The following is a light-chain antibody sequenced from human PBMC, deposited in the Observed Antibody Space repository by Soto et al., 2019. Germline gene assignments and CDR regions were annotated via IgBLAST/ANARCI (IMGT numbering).Light chain of an antibody. CDR2: YDS. V-gene: IGLV3-21*04. CDR3: KVWDSSSDHYV. CDR1: NIGSKS. J-gene: IGLJ1*01. Sequence: SYELTQPPSVSVAPGKTARITCGGNNIGSKSVHWYQQKPGQAPVLVIYYDSDRPSGIPERFSGSNSGNTATLTISRVEAGDEADYYCKVWDSSSDHYVFGTGTKVPS.